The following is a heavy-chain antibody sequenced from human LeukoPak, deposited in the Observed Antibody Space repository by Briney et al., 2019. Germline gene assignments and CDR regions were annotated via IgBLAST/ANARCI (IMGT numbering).Heavy chain of an antibody. Sequence: PGGSLRLSCAASGFAFSSYAMSWVRQAPGKGLEWVSAISGSGGSRYYADSVKGRFTISRDNSKNTLYLQMNSLRAEDTAVYYCAKSRGFGESATDYWGQGTLVTVSS. CDR1: GFAFSSYA. J-gene: IGHJ4*02. CDR2: ISGSGGSR. V-gene: IGHV3-23*01. CDR3: AKSRGFGESATDY. D-gene: IGHD3-10*01.